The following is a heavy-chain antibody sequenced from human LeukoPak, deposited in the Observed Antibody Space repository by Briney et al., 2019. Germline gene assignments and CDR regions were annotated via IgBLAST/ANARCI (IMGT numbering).Heavy chain of an antibody. CDR3: ARDRDSIAVAGSPRYCDY. CDR1: GYTLNTYG. D-gene: IGHD6-19*01. V-gene: IGHV1-18*01. CDR2: NSGYNDKK. Sequence: ASVKVSCKASGYTLNTYGVSWVRQDPGQGLEWMGWNSGYNDKKEFAQKFQGRVTMATDASTNTAYMELRSLTYDDTAVYYCARDRDSIAVAGSPRYCDYWGQGSLVTVSS. J-gene: IGHJ4*02.